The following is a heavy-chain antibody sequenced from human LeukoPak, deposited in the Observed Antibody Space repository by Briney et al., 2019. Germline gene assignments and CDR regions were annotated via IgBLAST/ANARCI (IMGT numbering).Heavy chain of an antibody. CDR2: IYYSGST. V-gene: IGHV4-59*08. Sequence: SETLSLTCTDSGGSINSYYWSWIRQPPRKGLEWIGYIYYSGSTNYNPSLKSRVTISVDTSKNQFSLKLSSVTAADTAVYYCARHGSTYALRNWGQGTLVTVSS. CDR3: ARHGSTYALRN. J-gene: IGHJ4*02. D-gene: IGHD2-2*01. CDR1: GGSINSYY.